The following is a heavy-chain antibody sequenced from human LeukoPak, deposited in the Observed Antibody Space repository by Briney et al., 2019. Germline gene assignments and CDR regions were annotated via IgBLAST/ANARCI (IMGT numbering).Heavy chain of an antibody. CDR3: ARFGEVHQWLYPFDY. CDR2: IYYSGST. CDR1: GGSISSQY. J-gene: IGHJ4*02. D-gene: IGHD6-19*01. Sequence: KPSETLSLTCTVSGGSISSQYWSWIRQPPGKGLEWIAGYIYYSGSTNYNPSLKSRVTISVDSSKNQFSLKLSSVTAADTAVYYCARFGEVHQWLYPFDYWGQGTLVTVSS. V-gene: IGHV4-59*11.